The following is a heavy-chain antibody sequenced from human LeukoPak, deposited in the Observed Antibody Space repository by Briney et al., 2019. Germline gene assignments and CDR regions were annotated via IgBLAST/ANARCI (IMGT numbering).Heavy chain of an antibody. J-gene: IGHJ4*02. V-gene: IGHV1-8*01. Sequence: ASVKVSCKASGYTFTSYDINWMRQATGQGLEWMGWMNPNSGNTGYAQKFQGRVTMTRNTSISTAYMELSSLRYEDTAVYYCATVDDSSIWGVFWGQGTLVTVSS. CDR2: MNPNSGNT. CDR1: GYTFTSYD. CDR3: ATVDDSSIWGVF. D-gene: IGHD6-13*01.